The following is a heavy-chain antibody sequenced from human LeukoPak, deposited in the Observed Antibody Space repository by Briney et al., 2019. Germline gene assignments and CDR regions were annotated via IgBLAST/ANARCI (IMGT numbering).Heavy chain of an antibody. CDR3: ASAYSSGWYPSFDY. D-gene: IGHD6-19*01. CDR2: IYYSGST. CDR1: GGSISSSSYY. V-gene: IGHV4-39*01. J-gene: IGHJ4*02. Sequence: SETLSLTCTVSGGSISSSSYYWGWIRQPPGKGLEWIGSIYYSGSTYYNPSLTSRVTISVDTSKNQFSLKLSSVTAADTAVYYCASAYSSGWYPSFDYWGQGTLVTVSS.